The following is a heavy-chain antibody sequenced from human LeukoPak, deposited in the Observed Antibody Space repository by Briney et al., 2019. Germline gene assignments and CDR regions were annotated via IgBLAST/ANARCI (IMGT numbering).Heavy chain of an antibody. D-gene: IGHD3-22*01. CDR3: ARGRNYYDSSRYYYEGDAFDI. V-gene: IGHV1-46*01. CDR1: GYTFTRHY. J-gene: IGHJ3*02. CDR2: INPSGGSI. Sequence: ASVKVSCKASGYTFTRHYMHWVRQAPGQGLEWMGIINPSGGSIRYAQKFQGRVTMTRDTSTSTVYMELSSLRSEDTAVYYCARGRNYYDSSRYYYEGDAFDIWGQGTMVTVSS.